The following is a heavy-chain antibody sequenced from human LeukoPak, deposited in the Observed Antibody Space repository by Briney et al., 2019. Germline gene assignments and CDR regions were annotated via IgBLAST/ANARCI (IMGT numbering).Heavy chain of an antibody. CDR3: ARENGGNFFDY. CDR1: GGSISSGGYY. J-gene: IGHJ4*02. Sequence: SETLSLTCTVSGGSISSGGYYWSWIRQHPGKGLEWIGYIYYSGSTYYNPSLKSRVTISVDTSKNQFSLKLSSATAADTAVYYCARENGGNFFDYWGQGTLVTVSS. V-gene: IGHV4-31*03. CDR2: IYYSGST. D-gene: IGHD4-23*01.